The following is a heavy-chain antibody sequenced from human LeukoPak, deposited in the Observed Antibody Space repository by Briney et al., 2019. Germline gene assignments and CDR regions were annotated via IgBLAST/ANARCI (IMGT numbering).Heavy chain of an antibody. V-gene: IGHV1-69*05. CDR3: ARVIGREKITIFGVVINNWFDP. D-gene: IGHD3-3*01. CDR2: IIPIFGTA. Sequence: SVKVSCKASGGTFSSYAISWVRQVPGQGLEWMGGIIPIFGTANYAQKFQGRVTITTDESTSTAYMELSSLRSEDTAVYYCARVIGREKITIFGVVINNWFDPWGQGTLVTVSS. J-gene: IGHJ5*02. CDR1: GGTFSSYA.